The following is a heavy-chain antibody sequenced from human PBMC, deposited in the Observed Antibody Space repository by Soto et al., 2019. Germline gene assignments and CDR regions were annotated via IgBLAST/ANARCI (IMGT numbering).Heavy chain of an antibody. D-gene: IGHD4-4*01. J-gene: IGHJ5*02. CDR2: IYYSGST. CDR3: ARYPYSNSVFGNWFDP. V-gene: IGHV4-39*01. CDR1: GGSISSSSYY. Sequence: SETLSLTCTVSGGSISSSSYYWGWIRQPPGKGLEWIGSIYYSGSTYYNPSLKSRVTISVDTSKNQFSLKLSSVTAADTAVYYCARYPYSNSVFGNWFDPWGQGNMVTVSS.